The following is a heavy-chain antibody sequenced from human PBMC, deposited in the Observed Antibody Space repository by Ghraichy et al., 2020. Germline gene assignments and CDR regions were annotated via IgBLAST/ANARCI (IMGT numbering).Heavy chain of an antibody. J-gene: IGHJ6*03. CDR2: IYYSGST. CDR3: ARLSRSPYYYYYMDV. Sequence: TLSLTCTVSGGSISSSSYYWGWIRQPPGKGLEWIGSIYYSGSTYYNPSLKSRVTISVDTSKNQFSLKLSSVTAADTAVYYCARLSRSPYYYYYMDVWGKGTTVTVSS. V-gene: IGHV4-39*01. D-gene: IGHD2/OR15-2a*01. CDR1: GGSISSSSYY.